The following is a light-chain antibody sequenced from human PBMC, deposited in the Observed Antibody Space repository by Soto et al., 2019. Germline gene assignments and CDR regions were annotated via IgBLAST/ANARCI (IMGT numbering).Light chain of an antibody. V-gene: IGKV3-20*01. J-gene: IGKJ3*01. CDR1: QSVTSNY. Sequence: EVVLTQSPGTLSLSPGERATLSCRASQSVTSNYLAWYQQKPGQAPRLLIYGASSRAAGIPDRVSGSGSGTDFTLPISRLEPEDFAVYYCQQYGSSPFAFGPGTKVDIK. CDR3: QQYGSSPFA. CDR2: GAS.